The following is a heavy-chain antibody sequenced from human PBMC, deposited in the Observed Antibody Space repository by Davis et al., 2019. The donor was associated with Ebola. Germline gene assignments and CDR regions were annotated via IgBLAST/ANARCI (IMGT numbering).Heavy chain of an antibody. CDR1: GASISSRSYY. Sequence: MPSETLSLTCTVSGASISSRSYYWGWIRQPPGKGLEWVGSFSYGDNTHYYNPSLRSRVTISVDTSRNHFSLKLSSATAADTAVYYCANSPALNCGGACFTPGALDEWGQGILVTVPA. CDR2: FSYGDNTH. J-gene: IGHJ4*02. CDR3: ANSPALNCGGACFTPGALDE. V-gene: IGHV4-39*01. D-gene: IGHD2-21*01.